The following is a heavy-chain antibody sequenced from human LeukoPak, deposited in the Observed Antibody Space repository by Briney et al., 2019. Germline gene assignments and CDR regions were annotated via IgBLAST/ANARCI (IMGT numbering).Heavy chain of an antibody. J-gene: IGHJ5*02. CDR2: ISAYNGNT. Sequence: GASVKVSCKASGYTFTSYGISWVRPAPGQGLEWMGWISAYNGNTNYAQKLQGRVTMTTDTSTSTAYMELRSLRSDDTAVYYCARDPDHSSGFNWFDPWGQGTLVTVSS. CDR3: ARDPDHSSGFNWFDP. V-gene: IGHV1-18*01. D-gene: IGHD6-19*01. CDR1: GYTFTSYG.